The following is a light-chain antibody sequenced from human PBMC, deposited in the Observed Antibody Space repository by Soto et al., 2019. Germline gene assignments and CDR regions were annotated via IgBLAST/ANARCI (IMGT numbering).Light chain of an antibody. CDR1: SSDVGGYNY. Sequence: QSALTQPASVSGSPGQSITISCTGTSSDVGGYNYVSWYQQHPGKAPKLMIYEVSNRPSGVSNRFSNAKSGNTASLTISGHQAEYEADYYCSSYTTSSTVFGGGTNVTVL. V-gene: IGLV2-14*01. CDR2: EVS. J-gene: IGLJ3*02. CDR3: SSYTTSSTV.